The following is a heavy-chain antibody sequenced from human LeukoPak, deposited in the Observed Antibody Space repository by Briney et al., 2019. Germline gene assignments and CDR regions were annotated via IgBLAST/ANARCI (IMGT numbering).Heavy chain of an antibody. CDR1: GYRFTSYW. V-gene: IGHV5-51*01. CDR3: ARQDRKNSPFDY. D-gene: IGHD4-23*01. CDR2: IYPGDSDT. J-gene: IGHJ4*02. Sequence: GESLKISFKGSGYRFTSYWIGWVRPMPGKGLEWMGIIYPGDSDTRYSPSFQGQVTISADKSISTAYLQWSSLKASDTAMYYCARQDRKNSPFDYWGQGTLVTVSS.